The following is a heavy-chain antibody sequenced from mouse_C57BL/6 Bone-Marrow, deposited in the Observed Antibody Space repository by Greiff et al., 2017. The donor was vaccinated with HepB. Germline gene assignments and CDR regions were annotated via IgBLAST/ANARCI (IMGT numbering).Heavy chain of an antibody. V-gene: IGHV5-4*01. CDR1: GFTFSSYA. Sequence: DVQLQESGGGLVKPGGSLKLSCAASGFTFSSYAMSWVRQTPEKRLEWVATISDGGSYTYYPDNVKGRFTISRDNAKNNLYLQMSHLKSEDTAMYYCAREVPYSNYADWYFDVWGTGTTVTVSS. CDR3: AREVPYSNYADWYFDV. J-gene: IGHJ1*03. D-gene: IGHD2-5*01. CDR2: ISDGGSYT.